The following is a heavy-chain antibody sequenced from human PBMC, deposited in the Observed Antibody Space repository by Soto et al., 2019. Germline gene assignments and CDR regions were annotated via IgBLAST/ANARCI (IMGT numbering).Heavy chain of an antibody. CDR3: ARDKWGYCSGGSCASGDAFDI. V-gene: IGHV4-59*01. Sequence: SETLSLTCTVSGGSISSYYWSWIRQPPGKGLEWIGYIYYSGSTNYNPSLKGRVTISVDTSKNQFSLKLSSVTAADTAVYYCARDKWGYCSGGSCASGDAFDIWGQGTMVTV. CDR1: GGSISSYY. J-gene: IGHJ3*02. CDR2: IYYSGST. D-gene: IGHD2-15*01.